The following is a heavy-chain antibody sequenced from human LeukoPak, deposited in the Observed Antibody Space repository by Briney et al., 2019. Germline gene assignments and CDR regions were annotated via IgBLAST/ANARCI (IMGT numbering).Heavy chain of an antibody. V-gene: IGHV4-31*03. CDR3: AREAGRGYDYVWGSYRYDPDY. J-gene: IGHJ4*02. D-gene: IGHD3-16*02. CDR1: GGSISSGGYY. Sequence: SETLSLTCTVSGGSISSGGYYWSWIRQHPGKGLEWIGYIYYSGSTYYNPSLKSRVTISVDTSKNQFSLKLSSVTAADTAVYYCAREAGRGYDYVWGSYRYDPDYWGQGTLVTVSS. CDR2: IYYSGST.